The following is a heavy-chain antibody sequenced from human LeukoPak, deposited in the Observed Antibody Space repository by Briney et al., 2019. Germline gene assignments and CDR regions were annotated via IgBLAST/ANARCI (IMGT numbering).Heavy chain of an antibody. V-gene: IGHV1-18*01. CDR1: GYTFTSYG. J-gene: IGHJ6*02. Sequence: ASVNVSCKASGYTFTSYGISWVRQAPGQGLEWMGWISAYNGNTNYAQKLQGRVTMTTDTSTSTAYTELRSLRSDDTAVYYCARGPDPYYYYGMDVWGQGTTVTVSS. D-gene: IGHD1-14*01. CDR2: ISAYNGNT. CDR3: ARGPDPYYYYGMDV.